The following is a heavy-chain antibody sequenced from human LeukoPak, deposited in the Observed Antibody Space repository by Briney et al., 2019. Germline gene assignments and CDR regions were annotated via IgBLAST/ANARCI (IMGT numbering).Heavy chain of an antibody. V-gene: IGHV1-2*02. J-gene: IGHJ4*02. CDR1: GYTFTVYY. Sequence: ASVKGSCKASGYTFTVYYIHWGRQAPGQGLEWMGTINPNSGGTNYALKFQGRVTMTGDTSISTAYMELSRLRSDDTAVYFCAREANFCSSTSCPLFAYWGQGILVTVSS. D-gene: IGHD2-2*01. CDR3: AREANFCSSTSCPLFAY. CDR2: INPNSGGT.